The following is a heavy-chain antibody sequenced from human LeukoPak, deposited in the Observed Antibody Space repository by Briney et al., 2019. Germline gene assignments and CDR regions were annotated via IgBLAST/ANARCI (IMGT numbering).Heavy chain of an antibody. J-gene: IGHJ4*02. CDR2: ISSNGGST. Sequence: GGSLRLSCAASGFTFSSYAMHWVRQAPGKGLEYVSAISSNGGSTYYANSVKGRFTISRDNSKNTLYLQMGSLRAEDMAVYHCARGSTVTYLTVFDYWGQGTLVTVSS. D-gene: IGHD4-17*01. V-gene: IGHV3-64*01. CDR1: GFTFSSYA. CDR3: ARGSTVTYLTVFDY.